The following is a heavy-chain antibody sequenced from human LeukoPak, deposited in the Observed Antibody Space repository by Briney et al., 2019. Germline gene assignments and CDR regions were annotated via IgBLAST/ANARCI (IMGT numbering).Heavy chain of an antibody. CDR1: GFIFSRDS. Sequence: PGGSLRLSCAASGFIFSRDSTNWVRQAPGKGLEWVAYINGGGSPIYYADSVRGRFTISRDNAKNSLYLQMNSLRAEDTAVYYCVRDNPRCCGVIPSNIDDYWGQGTLVTVSS. V-gene: IGHV3-48*01. J-gene: IGHJ4*02. CDR3: VRDNPRCCGVIPSNIDDY. D-gene: IGHD2/OR15-2a*01. CDR2: INGGGSPI.